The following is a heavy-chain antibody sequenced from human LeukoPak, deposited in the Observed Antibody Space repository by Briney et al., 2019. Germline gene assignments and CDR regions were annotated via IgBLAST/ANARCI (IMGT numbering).Heavy chain of an antibody. Sequence: SQTLSLTCTVSGVSISSGDYYWRWIRQPPGKGLEWIGYIYYSGSTYYNPSLKSRFTISVDTSKNQFSLKLSSVTAADTAVYYCAREGAAAGSYWGQGTLVTVSS. D-gene: IGHD6-13*01. J-gene: IGHJ4*02. CDR1: GVSISSGDYY. CDR3: AREGAAAGSY. V-gene: IGHV4-30-4*01. CDR2: IYYSGST.